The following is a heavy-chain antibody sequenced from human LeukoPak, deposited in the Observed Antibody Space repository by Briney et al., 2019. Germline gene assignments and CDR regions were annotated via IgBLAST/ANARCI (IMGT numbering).Heavy chain of an antibody. V-gene: IGHV1-69*04. J-gene: IGHJ6*02. CDR1: GGTFSSYA. CDR2: IIPIFGIA. Sequence: GASVKVSCKASGGTFSSYAISWVRQAPGQGLEGMGRIIPIFGIANYAQKSQGRDTITADTSTSTAYMELSSLRSEDPAVYSCAKGYCSGGSCYPGMDVWGQGTTVTVSS. CDR3: AKGYCSGGSCYPGMDV. D-gene: IGHD2-15*01.